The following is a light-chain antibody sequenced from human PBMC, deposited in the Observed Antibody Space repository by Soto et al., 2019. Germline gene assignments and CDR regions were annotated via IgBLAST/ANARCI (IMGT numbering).Light chain of an antibody. V-gene: IGKV3-11*01. Sequence: EIVLTQSPATLSLSPGERATLSCSASQSVSSYLAWYQQKLCQAPRLLIYDASNSATGIPARFSGTGSGTDFTLTISGLESEDVAVYYCQERSNGGTFGGGTKVEIK. J-gene: IGKJ4*01. CDR3: QERSNGGT. CDR1: QSVSSY. CDR2: DAS.